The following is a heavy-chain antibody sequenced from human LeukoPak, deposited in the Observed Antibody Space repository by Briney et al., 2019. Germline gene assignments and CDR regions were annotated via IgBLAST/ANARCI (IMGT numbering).Heavy chain of an antibody. CDR1: GGTFSSYA. CDR2: IIPIFGTA. V-gene: IGHV1-69*13. D-gene: IGHD2-2*01. J-gene: IGHJ5*02. CDR3: ARGPIVVVPAANQPEQDYNWFDP. Sequence: ASVKVSCKASGGTFSSYAISWVRQAPGQGLEWMGGIIPIFGTANYAQKFQGRVTITADESTSTAYMELCSLRSEDTAVYYCARGPIVVVPAANQPEQDYNWFDPWGQGTLVTVSS.